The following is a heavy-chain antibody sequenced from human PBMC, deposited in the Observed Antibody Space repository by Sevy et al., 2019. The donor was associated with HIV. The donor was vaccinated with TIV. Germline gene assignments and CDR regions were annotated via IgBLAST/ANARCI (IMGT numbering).Heavy chain of an antibody. V-gene: IGHV3-9*01. CDR1: GFNFDEFA. CDR2: ISYNSGSI. CDR3: AKARGGYRNHYYYPMDV. Sequence: GGSLRLSCAASGFNFDEFAIHWVRQAPGKGLEWVSGISYNSGSIGYADSVKGRFNISRDNAKKSLYLQMNSVRIEDTALYYCAKARGGYRNHYYYPMDVWGQGTTVTVSS. D-gene: IGHD3-22*01. J-gene: IGHJ6*02.